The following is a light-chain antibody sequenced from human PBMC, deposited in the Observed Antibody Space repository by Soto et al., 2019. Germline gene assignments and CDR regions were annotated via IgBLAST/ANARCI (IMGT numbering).Light chain of an antibody. CDR3: QSYDSSLSGSEV. V-gene: IGLV1-40*01. CDR1: SSNIGAGHD. J-gene: IGLJ1*01. Sequence: QSVLTRPPSVSGAPGQSVTSSCTGSSSNIGAGHDVHWYQHLPGTAPKLLIYGNSNRPSGVPDRFSGSKSGTSASLAITGLQAEDEADYYCQSYDSSLSGSEVFGTGTKVTVL. CDR2: GNS.